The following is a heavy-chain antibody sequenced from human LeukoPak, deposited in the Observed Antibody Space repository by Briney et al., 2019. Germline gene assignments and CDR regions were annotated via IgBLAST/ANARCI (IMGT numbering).Heavy chain of an antibody. CDR2: IYSSGST. D-gene: IGHD3-9*01. Sequence: SETLSLTCTASGGSLSSYYWSWIRQPAGEGLEWIWRIYSSGSTNYNPSLKSRVTMSVDTSKNQFSLKLSSVTAADTAVYYCARYDILTGRNFYYWGQGTLVTVSS. CDR1: GGSLSSYY. CDR3: ARYDILTGRNFYY. J-gene: IGHJ4*02. V-gene: IGHV4-4*07.